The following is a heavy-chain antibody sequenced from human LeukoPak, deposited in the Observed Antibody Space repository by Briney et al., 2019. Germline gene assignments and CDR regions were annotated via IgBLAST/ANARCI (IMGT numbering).Heavy chain of an antibody. J-gene: IGHJ4*02. Sequence: GGSLRLSCAASGFTFSSYAINWVRQVPEKGLEWVSAISGSCGNANYADSVKGRFTVSRDNSKNTLYLQMISLRAEDTALYYCAKDGAKDDRTGSLGHYFDYWGQGILVIVSS. CDR1: GFTFSSYA. CDR2: ISGSCGNA. V-gene: IGHV3-23*01. CDR3: AKDGAKDDRTGSLGHYFDY. D-gene: IGHD3-22*01.